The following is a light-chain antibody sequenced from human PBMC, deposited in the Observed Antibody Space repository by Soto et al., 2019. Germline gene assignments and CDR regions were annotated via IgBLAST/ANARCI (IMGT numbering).Light chain of an antibody. CDR2: DAS. CDR3: QQYDNLLLCT. CDR1: QDISNY. J-gene: IGKJ3*01. Sequence: DIQMTQSPSSLSASVGDRVTITCQASQDISNYLNWYQQKPGKAPKLLIYDASNLETGVPSRFSGSGSGTDFTFTISSLQPEDIETYYCQQYDNLLLCTFGPGTKVDIK. V-gene: IGKV1-33*01.